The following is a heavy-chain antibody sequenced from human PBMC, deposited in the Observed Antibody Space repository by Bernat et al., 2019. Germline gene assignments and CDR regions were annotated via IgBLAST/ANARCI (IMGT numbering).Heavy chain of an antibody. J-gene: IGHJ4*02. CDR3: ARGPWFGELLYLGFDY. Sequence: EVQLVESGGGLVQPGGSLRLSCAASGFTFSSYAMHWVRQAPGKGLEYVSAISSNGGSKYYATSVKGRFTISRDNSKNTLYLQMGSLRAEEMAVYYCARGPWFGELLYLGFDYWGQGTLVTVSS. V-gene: IGHV3-64*01. D-gene: IGHD3-10*01. CDR1: GFTFSSYA. CDR2: ISSNGGSK.